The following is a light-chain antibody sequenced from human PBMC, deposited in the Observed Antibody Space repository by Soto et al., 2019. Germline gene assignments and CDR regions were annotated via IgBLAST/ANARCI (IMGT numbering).Light chain of an antibody. CDR1: QDISRF. CDR2: TAS. CDR3: QQGYSFPWT. J-gene: IGKJ1*01. Sequence: DIQMTQSPSSVSASIGDSVTITCRASQDISRFLAWFQQKPGKAPKLLIYTASSLQSGVPSRFSGSGSGTAFTLTITSLQPEDFATYYCQQGYSFPWTFGQGTKVDIK. V-gene: IGKV1-12*01.